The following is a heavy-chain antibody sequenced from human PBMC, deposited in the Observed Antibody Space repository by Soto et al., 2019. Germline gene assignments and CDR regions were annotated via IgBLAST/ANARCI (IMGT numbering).Heavy chain of an antibody. V-gene: IGHV4-30-4*01. CDR1: GGSVSSGDYF. CDR3: ARGAYSSSSSYFDY. Sequence: SETLSLTCTVSGGSVSSGDYFWSWIRQPPGKGLEWIGYIYYSRSTYYNPSLESRVTISVDTSKNQFSLKLSSVTAADTAVYYCARGAYSSSSSYFDYWGQGTLVTVSS. J-gene: IGHJ4*02. CDR2: IYYSRST. D-gene: IGHD6-6*01.